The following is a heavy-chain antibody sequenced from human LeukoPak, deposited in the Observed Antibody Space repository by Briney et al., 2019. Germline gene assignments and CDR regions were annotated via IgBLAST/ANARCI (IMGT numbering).Heavy chain of an antibody. CDR2: INTNTGNP. CDR1: GYTFTSYA. CDR3: ARGGNSSPHFHNKYYFDY. D-gene: IGHD6-19*01. V-gene: IGHV7-4-1*02. Sequence: ASVKVSCKASGYTFTSYAMNWVRQAPGQGLEWMGWINTNTGNPTYAQGFTGRFVFSLDTSVSTAYLQISSLKAEDTAVYYCARGGNSSPHFHNKYYFDYWGQGTLVTVSS. J-gene: IGHJ4*02.